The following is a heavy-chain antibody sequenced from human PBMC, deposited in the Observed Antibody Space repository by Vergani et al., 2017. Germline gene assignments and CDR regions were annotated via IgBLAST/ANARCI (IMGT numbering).Heavy chain of an antibody. CDR3: ARXPSSLLYRAGYFQH. V-gene: IGHV3-30-3*01. CDR2: ISYDGSNK. CDR1: GFTFSSYA. Sequence: QVQLVESWGGVVQPGRSLRLSCAASGFTFSSYAMHWVRQAPGKGLEWVAVISYDGSNKYYADSVKGRFTISRDNSKNTLYLQMNSLRAEDTAVYYCARXPSSLLYRAGYFQHWGQGTLVTVSS. D-gene: IGHD2-2*02. J-gene: IGHJ1*01.